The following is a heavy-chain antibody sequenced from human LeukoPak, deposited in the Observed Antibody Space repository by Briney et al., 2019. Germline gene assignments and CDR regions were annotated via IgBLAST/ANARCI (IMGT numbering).Heavy chain of an antibody. V-gene: IGHV3-21*04. J-gene: IGHJ6*02. CDR2: ISSSSSYI. Sequence: PGGSLRLSCAASGFTFSSYSMNWVRQAPGKGLEWVSSISSSSSYIYYADSVKGRFTISRDNSKNTLYLQMNSLRAEDTAVYYCANIHYYYYYGMDVWGQGTTVTVSS. CDR1: GFTFSSYS. CDR3: ANIHYYYYYGMDV.